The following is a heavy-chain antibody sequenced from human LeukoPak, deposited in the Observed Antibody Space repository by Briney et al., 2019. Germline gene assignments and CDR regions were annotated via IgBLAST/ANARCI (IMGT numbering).Heavy chain of an antibody. J-gene: IGHJ4*02. CDR3: TTDIKELFDHNFDY. CDR2: IKSKTDGGTT. CDR1: GFTFSNAW. D-gene: IGHD1-26*01. Sequence: PGGSLRLSCAASGFTFSNAWMSWVRPAPGKGLEWVGRIKSKTDGGTTDYAAPVKGRFTISRDDSKNTLYLQMNSLKTEDTAVYYCTTDIKELFDHNFDYWGQGTLVTVSS. V-gene: IGHV3-15*01.